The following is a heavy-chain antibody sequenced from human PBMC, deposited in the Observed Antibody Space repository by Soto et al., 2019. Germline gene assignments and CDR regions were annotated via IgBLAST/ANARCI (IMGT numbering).Heavy chain of an antibody. V-gene: IGHV4-31*03. J-gene: IGHJ4*02. CDR1: GGSISSGGYY. D-gene: IGHD3-22*01. CDR2: IYYSGST. Sequence: SETLSLTCTVSGGSISSGGYYWSWIRQHPGKGLEWIGYIYYSGSTYYNPSLKSRVTISVDTSKNQFSLKLSSVTAADTAVYYCARASATMIVVGGVSSFDYWGQGTLVTVSS. CDR3: ARASATMIVVGGVSSFDY.